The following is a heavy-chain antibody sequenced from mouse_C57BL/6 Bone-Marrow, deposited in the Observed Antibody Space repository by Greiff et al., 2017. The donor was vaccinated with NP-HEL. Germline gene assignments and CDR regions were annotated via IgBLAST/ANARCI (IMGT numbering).Heavy chain of an antibody. Sequence: VQLQQPGAELVKPGASVKMSCKASGYTFTSYWITWVKQRPGQGLEWIGDIYPGSGSTNYIEKFKSKATLTVDTSSSTAYMQLSSLTSEDSAVYYCAPHYYGSSQYYFDYWGQGTTLTVSS. CDR1: GYTFTSYW. CDR3: APHYYGSSQYYFDY. J-gene: IGHJ2*01. V-gene: IGHV1-55*01. D-gene: IGHD1-1*01. CDR2: IYPGSGST.